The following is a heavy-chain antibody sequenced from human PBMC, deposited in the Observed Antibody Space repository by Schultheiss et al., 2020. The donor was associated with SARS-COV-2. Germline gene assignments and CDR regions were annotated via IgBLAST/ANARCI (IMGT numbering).Heavy chain of an antibody. CDR3: ATWELPFHYYYGMDV. J-gene: IGHJ6*02. CDR1: GFTFSSYA. Sequence: GSLRLSCAASGFTFSSYAMHWVRQAPGKGLEWVAVISYDGSNKYYADSVKGRFTISRDNSKNTLYLQMNSLRAEDTAVYYCATWELPFHYYYGMDVWGQGTTVTVSS. CDR2: ISYDGSNK. V-gene: IGHV3-30*04. D-gene: IGHD1-26*01.